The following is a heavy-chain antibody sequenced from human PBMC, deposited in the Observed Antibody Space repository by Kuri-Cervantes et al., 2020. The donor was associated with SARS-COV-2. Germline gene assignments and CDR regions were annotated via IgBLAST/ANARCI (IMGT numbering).Heavy chain of an antibody. V-gene: IGHV4-4*07. Sequence: SETLSLTCTVSGDSISSYYWSWIRQPAGKGLEWIGRIYISGSTNYNPSLESRVTMSIDTSRNQFSLRLSSVTAADTAVYYCARQMMSSITIFGVVITRNWFDPWGQGTLVTVSS. J-gene: IGHJ5*02. CDR3: ARQMMSSITIFGVVITRNWFDP. CDR2: IYISGST. CDR1: GDSISSYY. D-gene: IGHD3-3*01.